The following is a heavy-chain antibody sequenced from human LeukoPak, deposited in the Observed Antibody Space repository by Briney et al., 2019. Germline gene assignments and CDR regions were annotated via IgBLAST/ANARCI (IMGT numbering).Heavy chain of an antibody. V-gene: IGHV1-69*06. J-gene: IGHJ3*02. D-gene: IGHD2-21*02. CDR1: GGTFSSYA. Sequence: SVKVSCKASGGTFSSYAISWVRQAPGQGLEWMGGIIPIFGTANYAQKFQGRVTITADKSTSTAYMELSSLRSEDTAVYYCAKYMTAVVVTAIQREDDAFDIWGQGTMVTVSS. CDR2: IIPIFGTA. CDR3: AKYMTAVVVTAIQREDDAFDI.